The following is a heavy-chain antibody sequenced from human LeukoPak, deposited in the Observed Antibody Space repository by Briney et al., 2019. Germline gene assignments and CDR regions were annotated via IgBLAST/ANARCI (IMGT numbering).Heavy chain of an antibody. D-gene: IGHD4-17*01. CDR2: ISDSGGST. V-gene: IGHV3-23*01. CDR3: VKTQTHFGDYRRDY. Sequence: GGSLRLSCATSGFTFSTYAMSWVRQAPGKGLEWVSAISDSGGSTYYAESVKGRFTVSRDTSKNTLYMQMSTLRAEDTAVYYCVKTQTHFGDYRRDYWGQGTLVTVSS. J-gene: IGHJ4*02. CDR1: GFTFSTYA.